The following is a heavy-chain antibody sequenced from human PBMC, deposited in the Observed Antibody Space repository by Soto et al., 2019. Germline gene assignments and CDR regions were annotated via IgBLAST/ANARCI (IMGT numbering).Heavy chain of an antibody. V-gene: IGHV3-53*04. CDR3: ARQYSTPYYDILTGYYSPYYYYYDMDV. CDR2: IYSGGST. Sequence: EVQLVESGGGLVQPGGSLRLSCAASGFTVSSNYMSWVRQAPGKGLEWVSVIYSGGSTHYADSVKGRFTIARHNSKNTLYLQMNSLRAEDTAVHYCARQYSTPYYDILTGYYSPYYYYYDMDVWGKGTTVTVSS. CDR1: GFTVSSNY. J-gene: IGHJ6*03. D-gene: IGHD3-9*01.